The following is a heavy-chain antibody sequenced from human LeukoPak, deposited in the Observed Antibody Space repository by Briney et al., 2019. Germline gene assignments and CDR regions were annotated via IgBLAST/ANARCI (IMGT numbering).Heavy chain of an antibody. Sequence: PSETLSLTCAVYGGSFSGYYWSWICQPPGKGLEWIGEINHSGSTNYNPSLKSRVTISVDTSKNQFSLKLSSVTAADTAVYYCVRGPGSGWFDPWGQGTLVTVSS. V-gene: IGHV4-34*01. J-gene: IGHJ5*02. D-gene: IGHD6-19*01. CDR2: INHSGST. CDR3: VRGPGSGWFDP. CDR1: GGSFSGYY.